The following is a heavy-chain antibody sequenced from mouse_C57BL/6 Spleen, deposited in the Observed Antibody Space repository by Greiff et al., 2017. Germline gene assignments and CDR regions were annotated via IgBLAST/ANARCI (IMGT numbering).Heavy chain of an antibody. V-gene: IGHV1-82*01. D-gene: IGHD1-1*01. CDR3: ATLRGGYFDA. CDR2: IYPGDGDT. J-gene: IGHJ1*03. Sequence: QVQLQQSGPELVKPGASVKISCKASGYAFSSSWMNWVKQRPGKGLEWIGRIYPGDGDTNYNGKFKGKATLTADKSSSTAYMQLSSLTSEDSAVYFCATLRGGYFDAWGTGTTVTVSS. CDR1: GYAFSSSW.